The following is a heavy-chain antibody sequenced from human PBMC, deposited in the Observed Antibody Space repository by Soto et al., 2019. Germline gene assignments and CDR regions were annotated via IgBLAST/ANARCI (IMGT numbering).Heavy chain of an antibody. Sequence: EVQLVESGGGLVKPGGSLRLSCAATGLSFTNAWSWVRQAPGKGLEWVGLIKSKSDGATTDYAAPVKGRFTISRDDSKDTLYLQMNSLKTDDTAVYYCTTVLDYFITCRVCWGQGTLVTVSS. J-gene: IGHJ4*02. V-gene: IGHV3-15*01. CDR1: GLSFTNAW. D-gene: IGHD1-1*01. CDR3: TTVLDYFITCRVC. CDR2: IKSKSDGATT.